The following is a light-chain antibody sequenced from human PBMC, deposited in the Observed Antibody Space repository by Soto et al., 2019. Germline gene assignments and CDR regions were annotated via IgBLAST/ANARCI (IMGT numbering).Light chain of an antibody. V-gene: IGLV1-44*01. CDR1: NSNIGTYT. CDR2: TDY. Sequence: QSVLTQPPSASGTPGQRVIISCSGSNSNIGTYTVNWYQQLPGTAPKLLIYTDYQRPSGVPDRFSGSRFGTSASLAISGLQSDDEADYYCASWDDSLSGGVFGGGTKVTVL. CDR3: ASWDDSLSGGV. J-gene: IGLJ3*02.